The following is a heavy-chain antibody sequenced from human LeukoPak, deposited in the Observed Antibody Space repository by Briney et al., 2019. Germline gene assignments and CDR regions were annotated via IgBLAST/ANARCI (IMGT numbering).Heavy chain of an antibody. V-gene: IGHV7-4-1*02. CDR2: IDTKTGNP. CDR3: AIHPSDSSGYFSY. J-gene: IGHJ4*02. Sequence: GASVKVSCKASGYTFSSCAIKWVRQAPGQGLEYMGWIDTKTGNPTYAQGFTGRFVFSLDTSVSTAYLQISSLKAEDTAVYYCAIHPSDSSGYFSYWGQGALVTVSS. CDR1: GYTFSSCA. D-gene: IGHD3-22*01.